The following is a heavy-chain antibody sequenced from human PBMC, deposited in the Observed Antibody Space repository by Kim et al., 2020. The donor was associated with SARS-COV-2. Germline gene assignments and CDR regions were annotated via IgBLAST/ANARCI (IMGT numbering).Heavy chain of an antibody. V-gene: IGHV3-23*01. CDR3: AKVGRYGSGSKTGY. CDR1: GFTFSSYA. Sequence: GSLRLSCAASGFTFSSYAMSWVRQAPGKGLEGVSGISGSGGSTYYADSVKGRFPISRDNSKNTLYLQMNSLRAEDTAVYYCAKVGRYGSGSKTGYWGQGTLVTVSS. CDR2: ISGSGGST. J-gene: IGHJ4*02. D-gene: IGHD3-10*01.